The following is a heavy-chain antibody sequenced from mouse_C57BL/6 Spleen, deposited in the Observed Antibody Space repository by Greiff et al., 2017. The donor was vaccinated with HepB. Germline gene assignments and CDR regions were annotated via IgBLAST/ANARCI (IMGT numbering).Heavy chain of an antibody. CDR3: ARAVIYYDYDHYAMDY. D-gene: IGHD2-4*01. Sequence: VQLHQSGPELVKPGASVKISCKASGYAFSSSWMNWVKQRPGKGLEWIGRIYPGDGDTNYNGKFKGKATLTADKSSSTAYMQLSSLTSEDSAVYFCARAVIYYDYDHYAMDYWGQGTSVTVSS. V-gene: IGHV1-82*01. J-gene: IGHJ4*01. CDR2: IYPGDGDT. CDR1: GYAFSSSW.